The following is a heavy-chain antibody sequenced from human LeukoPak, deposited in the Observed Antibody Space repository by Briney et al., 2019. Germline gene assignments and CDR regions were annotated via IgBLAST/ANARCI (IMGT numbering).Heavy chain of an antibody. D-gene: IGHD5-12*01. V-gene: IGHV3-21*04. CDR2: ISSSSSYI. CDR1: GFTFSSYS. CDR3: AIGRGYIGYDFFDY. Sequence: GGSLRLSCRASGFTFSSYSMNWVRQAPGKGLEWVSSISSSSSYIYYADSVKGRFTISRDNSKNTLYLQMNSLRAEDTALYYCAIGRGYIGYDFFDYWGQGTLVTVSS. J-gene: IGHJ4*02.